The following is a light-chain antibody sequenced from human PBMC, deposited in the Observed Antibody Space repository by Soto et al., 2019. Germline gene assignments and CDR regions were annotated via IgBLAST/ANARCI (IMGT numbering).Light chain of an antibody. V-gene: IGKV1-27*01. CDR2: AAS. Sequence: DIQMTQSPSSLSASVGDTVTITCRASQGISNFLAWYQEKPGKVPKLLIYAASDLQSGVPSRFSGSGSGTDFTLTISNLQPEDVATYYCQKYNSAPLTFGPGTKVDIK. J-gene: IGKJ3*01. CDR3: QKYNSAPLT. CDR1: QGISNF.